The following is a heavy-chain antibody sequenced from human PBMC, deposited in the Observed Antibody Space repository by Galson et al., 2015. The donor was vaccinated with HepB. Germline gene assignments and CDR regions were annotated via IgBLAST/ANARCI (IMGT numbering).Heavy chain of an antibody. CDR1: GFTFDDYT. CDR3: AKDINYYDSSGRPGGFDY. D-gene: IGHD3-22*01. V-gene: IGHV3-43*01. J-gene: IGHJ4*02. CDR2: ISWDGGRT. Sequence: SLRLSCAASGFTFDDYTMHWVRQAPGKGLEWVSLISWDGGRTYYADSVKGRFTVSRDNSKNSLYLQMNSLRTEDTALYYCAKDINYYDSSGRPGGFDYWGQGTLVIVSS.